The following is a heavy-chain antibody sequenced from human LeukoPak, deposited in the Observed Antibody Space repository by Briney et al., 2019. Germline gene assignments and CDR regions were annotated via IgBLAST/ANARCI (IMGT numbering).Heavy chain of an antibody. CDR3: ARVGPAAAGRGYWYFDL. CDR2: INEDGSNK. CDR1: GFSFSNHY. D-gene: IGHD6-13*01. V-gene: IGHV3-7*03. Sequence: GGSLRLSCAASGFSFSNHYMRWIRQAPGKGLEWVANINEDGSNKWHLGSVKGRFTVSRDNARNALYLQMNSLRAEDTAVYYCARVGPAAAGRGYWYFDLWGRGTLVTVSS. J-gene: IGHJ2*01.